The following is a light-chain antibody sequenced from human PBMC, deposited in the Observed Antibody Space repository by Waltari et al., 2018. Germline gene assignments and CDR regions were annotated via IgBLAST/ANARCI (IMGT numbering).Light chain of an antibody. CDR2: GAS. Sequence: EIVLTQSPGTLSLSPGESATLSCRTSQSVTRALAWYQQKPGQAPRLLIYGASNRATGIPDRFSGSGYGKDFSLTISSLEPEDFAVYYCQHYLRLPVTFGQGTKVEVK. CDR3: QHYLRLPVT. CDR1: QSVTRA. V-gene: IGKV3-20*01. J-gene: IGKJ1*01.